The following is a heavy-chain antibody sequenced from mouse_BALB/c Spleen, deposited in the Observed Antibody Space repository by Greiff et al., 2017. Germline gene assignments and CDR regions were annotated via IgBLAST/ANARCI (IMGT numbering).Heavy chain of an antibody. CDR2: ISSGGSYT. V-gene: IGHV5-6-4*01. J-gene: IGHJ4*01. D-gene: IGHD1-1*01. CDR3: ARSTITTVVANYAMDY. Sequence: EVKLVESGGGLVKPGGSLKLSCAASGFTFSSYTMSWVRQTPEKRLEWVATISSGGSYTYYPDSVKGRFTISRDNAKNTLYLQMTSLRSEDTAMYYCARSTITTVVANYAMDYWGQGTSVTVSS. CDR1: GFTFSSYT.